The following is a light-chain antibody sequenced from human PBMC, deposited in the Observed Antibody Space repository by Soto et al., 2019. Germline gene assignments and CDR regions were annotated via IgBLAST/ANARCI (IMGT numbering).Light chain of an antibody. CDR3: QQYDNALT. CDR1: QSISSY. J-gene: IGKJ4*01. V-gene: IGKV1-33*01. Sequence: DIQMTQSPSSLSASVGDRVTITCRASQSISSYLNWYQQKPGKAPKLLIYAASNLETGVPSRFSGSASGTDFTFTISSLQPEDIATYYCQQYDNALTLGGGTKVDIK. CDR2: AAS.